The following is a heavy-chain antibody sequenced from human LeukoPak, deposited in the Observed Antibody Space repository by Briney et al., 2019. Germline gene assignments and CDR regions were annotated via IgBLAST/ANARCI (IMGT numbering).Heavy chain of an antibody. CDR1: GFTFSSYW. V-gene: IGHV3-74*01. Sequence: GGSLRLSCAASGFTFSSYWMHWVRQAPGKGLVWVSRINSDGSSTSYADFVKGRFTISRDNAKNTLYLQMNSLRAEDTAVYYCARGEGCSGGSCYGYCFDYWGQGTLATVSS. CDR2: INSDGSST. J-gene: IGHJ4*02. CDR3: ARGEGCSGGSCYGYCFDY. D-gene: IGHD2-15*01.